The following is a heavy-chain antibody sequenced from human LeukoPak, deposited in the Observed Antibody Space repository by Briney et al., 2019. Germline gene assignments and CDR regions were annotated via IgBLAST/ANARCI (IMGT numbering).Heavy chain of an antibody. D-gene: IGHD3-3*01. CDR3: ARAPKISETYYDFWSGHQYYMDV. CDR1: GFTFSSYS. J-gene: IGHJ6*03. V-gene: IGHV3-21*01. CDR2: ISSSSSYI. Sequence: PGGSLRLSCAASGFTFSSYSMNWVRQAPGKGLEWVSSISSSSSYIYYADSVKGRFTISRDNAKNSLYLQMNSLRAEDTAVYYCARAPKISETYYDFWSGHQYYMDVWGKGTTVTVSS.